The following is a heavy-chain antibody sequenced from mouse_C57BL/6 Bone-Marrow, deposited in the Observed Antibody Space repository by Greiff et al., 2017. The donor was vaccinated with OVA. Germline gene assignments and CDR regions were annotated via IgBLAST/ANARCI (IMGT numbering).Heavy chain of an antibody. CDR1: GFTFSDYG. CDR3: ARINYWYFDV. J-gene: IGHJ1*03. V-gene: IGHV5-17*01. Sequence: DVKLVESGGGLVKPGGSLKLSCAASGFTFSDYGMHWVRQAPEKGLEWVAYISSGSSTIYYADKVKGRFTFSRDNANNTLFLQMTSLLSEHTTMYYCARINYWYFDVWGTGTTVTVSS. CDR2: ISSGSSTI.